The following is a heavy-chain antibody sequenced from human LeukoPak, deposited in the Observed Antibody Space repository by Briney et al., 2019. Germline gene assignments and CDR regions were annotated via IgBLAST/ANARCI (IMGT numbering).Heavy chain of an antibody. J-gene: IGHJ4*02. CDR2: ITGSGGST. D-gene: IGHD4-17*01. CDR3: AKGPTVTTFDY. Sequence: QPGGSLRLSCAASGFTFSDSFMSWVRQAPGKGLDWVSAITGSGGSTYYADSVKGRFTISRDNSKNTLYLQMNSLRAEDTAVYYCAKGPTVTTFDYWGQGTLVSVSS. V-gene: IGHV3-23*01. CDR1: GFTFSDSF.